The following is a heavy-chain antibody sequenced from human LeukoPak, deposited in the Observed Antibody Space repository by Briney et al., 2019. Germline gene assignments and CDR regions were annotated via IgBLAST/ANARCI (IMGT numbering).Heavy chain of an antibody. J-gene: IGHJ5*02. Sequence: SETLSLTCTVSGGSINSYYWSWIRQPPGKGLEWIAAISYSGSTNYQSILQSRLTISRDTSNNEFSLRLTSVTAADTAVYYCVREGAVPGIDPWGQGTLVTVSS. CDR3: VREGAVPGIDP. CDR1: GGSINSYY. D-gene: IGHD3-16*01. CDR2: ISYSGST. V-gene: IGHV4-59*12.